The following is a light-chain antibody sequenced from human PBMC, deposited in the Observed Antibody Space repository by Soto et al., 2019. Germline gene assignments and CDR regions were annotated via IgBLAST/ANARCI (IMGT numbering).Light chain of an antibody. CDR1: QGISSA. CDR3: QQFNNYPL. Sequence: AIQLTQSPSSLSASVGDRVTITCRASQGISSALAWYQQKPGKAPKLLIYDASSLESGVPSRFSGSGSGTDFTLTISSMQPEDFATYYCQQFNNYPLFGGGTKVEIK. J-gene: IGKJ4*01. V-gene: IGKV1D-13*01. CDR2: DAS.